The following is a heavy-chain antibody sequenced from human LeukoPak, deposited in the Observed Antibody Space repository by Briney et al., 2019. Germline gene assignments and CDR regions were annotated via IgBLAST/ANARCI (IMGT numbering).Heavy chain of an antibody. J-gene: IGHJ6*03. CDR1: GFTFDGYA. Sequence: QPGGSLRLSCAASGFTFDGYAMYWVRQAPGKGLEWVSLISGDGGSTYYADSVKGRFTISRDNSKNSLSLRMNSLGTEDTALYYCAKGVPYGSGSYYNPKYYYMDVWGKGTTVTVSS. D-gene: IGHD3-10*01. V-gene: IGHV3-43*02. CDR2: ISGDGGST. CDR3: AKGVPYGSGSYYNPKYYYMDV.